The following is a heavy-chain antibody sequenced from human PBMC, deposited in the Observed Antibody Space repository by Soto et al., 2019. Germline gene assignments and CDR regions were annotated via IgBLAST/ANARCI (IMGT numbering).Heavy chain of an antibody. V-gene: IGHV4-34*01. CDR2: INHSGST. Sequence: QVQLQQWGAGLLKPSETLSLTCAVYGGSFSGYYWSWIRQPPGKGLEWIGEINHSGSTNYNPSLKSRVTISVDTSKNQFALKLGSGAAADTAVYYCARDPQIRYFDWLLTAGAFDIWGQGTMGPGSS. CDR1: GGSFSGYY. J-gene: IGHJ3*02. D-gene: IGHD3-9*01. CDR3: ARDPQIRYFDWLLTAGAFDI.